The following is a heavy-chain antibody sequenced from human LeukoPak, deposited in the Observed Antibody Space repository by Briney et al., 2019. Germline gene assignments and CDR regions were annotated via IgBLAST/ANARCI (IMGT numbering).Heavy chain of an antibody. CDR3: ARFLRLGAAAGIDNWFDP. CDR2: IYYSGST. J-gene: IGHJ5*02. CDR1: SGSISSYC. D-gene: IGHD6-13*01. V-gene: IGHV4-59*08. Sequence: PSETLSLTCTVSSGSISSYCWSWIRQPPGKGLEWIGYIYYSGSTNYNPSLKSRVTISVDTSKNQFSLKLSSVTAADTAVYYCARFLRLGAAAGIDNWFDPWGQGTLVTVSS.